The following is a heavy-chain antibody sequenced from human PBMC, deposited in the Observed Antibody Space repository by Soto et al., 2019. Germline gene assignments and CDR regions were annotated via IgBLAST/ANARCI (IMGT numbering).Heavy chain of an antibody. Sequence: SQTLSLPCPFSGSSISRGGYYWSWIRQHPGKGLEWIGFIYYTGSTYYNPSLKSRVTISVDTSKNQFSLNLSSVTAADTAAYYCARDRPGSNGAFDIWGQGTMVT. CDR2: IYYTGST. CDR1: GSSISRGGYY. D-gene: IGHD2-2*01. CDR3: ARDRPGSNGAFDI. V-gene: IGHV4-31*03. J-gene: IGHJ3*02.